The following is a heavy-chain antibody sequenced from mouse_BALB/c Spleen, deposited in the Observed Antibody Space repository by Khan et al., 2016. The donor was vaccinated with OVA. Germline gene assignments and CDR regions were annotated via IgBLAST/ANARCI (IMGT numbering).Heavy chain of an antibody. CDR2: IWSDGST. V-gene: IGHV2-6-1*01. Sequence: VELVESGPGLVAPSQSLSITCTISGFSLTNHGVHWVRQPPGKGLEWLVVIWSDGSTTYNSDLKSRLSISKDNSKSQVFLKMNSLQIDDTAMYYCARQPYYHYYIMDYWGQGISVTVSS. CDR1: GFSLTNHG. J-gene: IGHJ4*01. CDR3: ARQPYYHYYIMDY. D-gene: IGHD2-10*01.